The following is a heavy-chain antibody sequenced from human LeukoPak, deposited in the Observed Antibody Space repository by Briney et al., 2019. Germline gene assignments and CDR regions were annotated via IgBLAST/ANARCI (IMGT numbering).Heavy chain of an antibody. CDR1: GGTFSSYA. CDR3: TREDDYYFDY. Sequence: GASVKVSCKASGGTFSSYAISWVRQAPGQGLEWMGGIIPIFGTANYAQKFQGRVTITADESTSTAYMELSSLRSEDTAVYYCTREDDYYFDYWGQGTLVTVSS. V-gene: IGHV1-69*13. CDR2: IIPIFGTA. D-gene: IGHD2-21*02. J-gene: IGHJ4*02.